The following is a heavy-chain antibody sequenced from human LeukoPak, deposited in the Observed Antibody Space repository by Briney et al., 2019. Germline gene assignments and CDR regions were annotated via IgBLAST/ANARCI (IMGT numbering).Heavy chain of an antibody. Sequence: SETLFLTCTVSGGSISSYYWSWIRQPAGKGLEWIGRIYTSGSTNYNASLKSRVSMSVDTSKNQFSLKLSSVTAADTAVFYCARENSGSYREFDYWGQGTLVTVSS. CDR3: ARENSGSYREFDY. CDR2: IYTSGST. V-gene: IGHV4-4*07. J-gene: IGHJ4*02. CDR1: GGSISSYY. D-gene: IGHD1-26*01.